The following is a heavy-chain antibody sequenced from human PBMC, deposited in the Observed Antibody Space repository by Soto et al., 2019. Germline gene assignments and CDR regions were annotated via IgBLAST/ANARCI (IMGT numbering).Heavy chain of an antibody. CDR1: GFTFSSYG. J-gene: IGHJ6*02. D-gene: IGHD3-3*01. CDR2: IWYDGSNK. CDR3: ARDLTYYDFWSGSAGRHYYYYGMDV. V-gene: IGHV3-33*01. Sequence: EGSLRLSCAASGFTFSSYGMHWVRQAPGKGLEWVAVIWYDGSNKYYADSAKGRFTISRDNSKNTLYLQMNSLRAEDTAVYYCARDLTYYDFWSGSAGRHYYYYGMDVWGQGTTVTVSS.